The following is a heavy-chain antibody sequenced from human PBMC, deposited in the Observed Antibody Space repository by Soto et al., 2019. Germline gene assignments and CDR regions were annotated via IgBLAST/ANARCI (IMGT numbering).Heavy chain of an antibody. D-gene: IGHD1-26*01. J-gene: IGHJ4*02. CDR1: GGSISSGGYY. CDR3: ARGFGRRAYFDY. CDR2: IYYSGST. Sequence: SSETLSLTCTVSGGSISSGGYYWSWIRQHPGKGLEWIGYIYYSGSTYYNPSLKSRVTISVDTSKNQFSLKLSSVTAADTAVYYCARGFGRRAYFDYWGQGTLVTVSS. V-gene: IGHV4-31*03.